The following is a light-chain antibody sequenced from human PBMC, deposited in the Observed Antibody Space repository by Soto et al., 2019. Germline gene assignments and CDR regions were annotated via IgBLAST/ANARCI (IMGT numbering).Light chain of an antibody. CDR2: AAS. V-gene: IGKV1-39*01. Sequence: DVQGTQSPSSLSASVADRVTITCLTSQRISSYLNWFQQKPGKAPKLLIYAASTLQSGVPSRFSGSGSGTHFTLTISDLQPEDFATYYCQQTYTTPLTFGGGTKVDI. J-gene: IGKJ4*01. CDR3: QQTYTTPLT. CDR1: QRISSY.